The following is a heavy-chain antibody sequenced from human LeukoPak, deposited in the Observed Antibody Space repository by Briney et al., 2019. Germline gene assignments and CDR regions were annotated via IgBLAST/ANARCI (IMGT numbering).Heavy chain of an antibody. Sequence: GGSLRLSCAASGFTFSSYAMSWVRQAPGKGLEWVSAISGSGGSTYYADSVKGRFAISRDNSKNTLYLQMNSLRAEDTAVYYCAATYSSGWNFDYWGQGTLVTVSS. D-gene: IGHD6-19*01. J-gene: IGHJ4*02. CDR3: AATYSSGWNFDY. CDR1: GFTFSSYA. V-gene: IGHV3-23*01. CDR2: ISGSGGST.